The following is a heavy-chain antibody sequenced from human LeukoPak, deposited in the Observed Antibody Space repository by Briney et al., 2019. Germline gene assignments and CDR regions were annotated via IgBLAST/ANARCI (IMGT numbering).Heavy chain of an antibody. J-gene: IGHJ4*02. CDR1: GFTFSSYS. CDR2: ISSSSSTI. V-gene: IGHV3-48*02. CDR3: ARDGGLVGASGAFDY. Sequence: GGSLRLSCAASGFTFSSYSMNWDRQAPGKGLEWVSYISSSSSTIYYADSVKGRFTISRDNAKNSLYLQMNSLRDEDTAVYYCARDGGLVGASGAFDYWGQGTLVTVSS. D-gene: IGHD1-26*01.